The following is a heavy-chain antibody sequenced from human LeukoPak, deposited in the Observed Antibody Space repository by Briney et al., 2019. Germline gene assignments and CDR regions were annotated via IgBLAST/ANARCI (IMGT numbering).Heavy chain of an antibody. CDR1: GGTFSSYA. CDR3: ARGDIVVVPAAQLYDAFDI. Sequence: ASVKVSCKASGGTFSSYAISWVRQAPGQGLEWMGGIIPIFGTANYAQKFQGRVTITTDESTSTAYMELSSLRSEDTAVYYCARGDIVVVPAAQLYDAFDIWGQGTMVTVSS. J-gene: IGHJ3*02. CDR2: IIPIFGTA. D-gene: IGHD2-2*01. V-gene: IGHV1-69*05.